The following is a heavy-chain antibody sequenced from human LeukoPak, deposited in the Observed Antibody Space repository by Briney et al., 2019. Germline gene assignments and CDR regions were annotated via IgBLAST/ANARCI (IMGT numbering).Heavy chain of an antibody. J-gene: IGHJ5*02. CDR1: GFTFGTYT. D-gene: IGHD3-22*01. CDR3: ARDRIAYYDKGGFDP. CDR2: ISTGSSYI. V-gene: IGHV3-21*01. Sequence: VKPGGSLRLSCAASGFTFGTYTMNWVRQAPGKGLEWVSSISTGSSYIYYADSVRGRFTISRDNAKNSLYLQMNSLRAADTAVYYCARDRIAYYDKGGFDPWGQGTLVTVSS.